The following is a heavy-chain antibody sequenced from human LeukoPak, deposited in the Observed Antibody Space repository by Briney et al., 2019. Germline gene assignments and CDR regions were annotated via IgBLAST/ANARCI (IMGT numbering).Heavy chain of an antibody. CDR1: GFTFSSYA. CDR3: AREYSSSWYSRWYYYYYYMDV. Sequence: GGSLRLSCAASGFTFSSYAMSWVRQAPGKGLEWVAVISYDGSNKYYADSVKGRFTISRDNSKNTLYLQMNSLRAEDTAVYYCAREYSSSWYSRWYYYYYYMDVWGKGTTVTVFS. V-gene: IGHV3-30*04. CDR2: ISYDGSNK. J-gene: IGHJ6*03. D-gene: IGHD6-13*01.